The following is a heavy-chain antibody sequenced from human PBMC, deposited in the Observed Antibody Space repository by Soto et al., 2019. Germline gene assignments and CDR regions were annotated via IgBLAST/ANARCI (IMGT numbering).Heavy chain of an antibody. CDR2: IIHNGGP. Sequence: PSETLSLTCAVCGGSLSGYYLNWIRQPPGKGLEWIGEIIHNGGPNYHPSLKSRVTISVDTTSNQFSLSLNSVTAADTALYYCGKVLVGATGHTDSDSWGPGTLVTVSS. CDR1: GGSLSGYY. V-gene: IGHV4-34*12. D-gene: IGHD2-15*01. J-gene: IGHJ4*02. CDR3: GKVLVGATGHTDSDS.